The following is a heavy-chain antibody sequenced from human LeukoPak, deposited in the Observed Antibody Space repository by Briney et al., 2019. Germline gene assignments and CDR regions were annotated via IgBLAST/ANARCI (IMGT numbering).Heavy chain of an antibody. Sequence: ASVKVSCKASGYTFTSYYMHWVRQAPGQGLEWMGIINPSGGSTSYAQKFQGRVTMTRDTSTSTVYMELSSLRSEDTAVYYCATHGTATGVDYYYYYYMDVWGKGTTVTVSS. J-gene: IGHJ6*03. CDR2: INPSGGST. D-gene: IGHD4-17*01. CDR1: GYTFTSYY. CDR3: ATHGTATGVDYYYYYYMDV. V-gene: IGHV1-46*01.